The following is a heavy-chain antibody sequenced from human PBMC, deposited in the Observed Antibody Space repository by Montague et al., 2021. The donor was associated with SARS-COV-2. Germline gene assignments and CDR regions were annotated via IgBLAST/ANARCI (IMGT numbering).Heavy chain of an antibody. V-gene: IGHV3-30*04. J-gene: IGHJ6*02. CDR3: ARELILQYGMDA. Sequence: SLRLSCAASGFTFSSYAMHWVRQAPGKGLEWVSVISYDGSNKYYADSVKGRFTISRDNSKNTLYLQMNSLRAEDTAVYYCARELILQYGMDAWGQGTTVTVSS. CDR1: GFTFSSYA. CDR2: ISYDGSNK. D-gene: IGHD3-3*02.